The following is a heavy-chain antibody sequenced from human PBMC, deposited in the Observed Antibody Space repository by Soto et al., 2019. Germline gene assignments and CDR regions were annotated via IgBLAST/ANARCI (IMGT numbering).Heavy chain of an antibody. V-gene: IGHV1-18*01. D-gene: IGHD3-10*01. CDR1: GYTFTSYG. CDR3: ARGGEITMVRGRLGLLDY. J-gene: IGHJ4*02. CDR2: ISAYNGNT. Sequence: QVQLVQSGAEVKKPGASVKVSCKASGYTFTSYGISWVRQAPGQGLEWMGWISAYNGNTNYAQKLQGRVTMTTDTFTSTGYMELRSLRSDDTAVYYCARGGEITMVRGRLGLLDYWGQGTLVTVSS.